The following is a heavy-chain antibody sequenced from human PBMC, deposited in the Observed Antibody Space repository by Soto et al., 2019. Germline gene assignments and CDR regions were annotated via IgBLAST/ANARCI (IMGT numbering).Heavy chain of an antibody. V-gene: IGHV3-15*07. CDR3: TTDHVRNRIYV. CDR1: GFTFSNAW. CDR2: SKSNTEGGTT. Sequence: EVQLVESGGGLVKPGGSLRLSCAASGFTFSNAWMNWVRQAPGKGLEWVGRSKSNTEGGTTDYAAPVKGRFTISTDDSQTTLYLQMNSLKTEYTAVYYCTTDHVRNRIYVSGQGTTVTVSS. D-gene: IGHD3-3*01. J-gene: IGHJ6*02.